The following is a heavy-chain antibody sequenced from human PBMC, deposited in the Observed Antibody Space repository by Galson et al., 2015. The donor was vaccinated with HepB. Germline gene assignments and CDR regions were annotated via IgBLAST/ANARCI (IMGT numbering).Heavy chain of an antibody. D-gene: IGHD2-8*01. V-gene: IGHV1-18*04. J-gene: IGHJ6*01. CDR2: ISTYNGHT. CDR1: GCRFTNFG. Sequence: SVKVSCKASGCRFTNFGLSWVRQAPGQGLEWVAWISTYNGHTNYAQKFRGRLTMTTDASTSTAYMELRSLRSDDTAVYYCVRDLNCTNGVCYTYYYYGMDVWGQGTTVTVSS. CDR3: VRDLNCTNGVCYTYYYYGMDV.